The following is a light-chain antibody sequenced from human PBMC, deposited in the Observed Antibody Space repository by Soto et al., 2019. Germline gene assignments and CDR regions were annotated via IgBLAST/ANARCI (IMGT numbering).Light chain of an antibody. V-gene: IGKV1-39*01. J-gene: IGKJ3*01. CDR3: QQTYRTPHT. CDR2: AAS. CDR1: QSISSY. Sequence: DIQMTKSPSSLSASVGDRVTITCRASQSISSYLNWYQQKAGQAPKVLIYAASNLQSGAPSRFSGSGSGTDFTHTISRLQPEEFATYYCQQTYRTPHTFGPGTKLDIK.